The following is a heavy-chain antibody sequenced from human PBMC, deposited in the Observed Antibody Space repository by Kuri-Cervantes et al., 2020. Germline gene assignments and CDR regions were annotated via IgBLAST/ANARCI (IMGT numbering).Heavy chain of an antibody. J-gene: IGHJ4*02. CDR3: AREYGSGSGYSDY. CDR1: GFTFSSYG. CDR2: IWYDGSNK. V-gene: IGHV3-33*01. Sequence: GGSLRLSCAASGFTFSSYGMHWVRQAPGKGLEWVAVIWYDGSNKYYADSVKGRFTISRDNSKNTLYLQMNSLRAEDTAVYYCAREYGSGSGYSDYWGQGTLVTVYS. D-gene: IGHD3-10*01.